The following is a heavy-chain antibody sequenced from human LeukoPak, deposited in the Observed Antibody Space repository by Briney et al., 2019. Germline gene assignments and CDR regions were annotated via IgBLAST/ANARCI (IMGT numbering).Heavy chain of an antibody. CDR2: INSSGSAR. CDR1: GFTFSDYY. V-gene: IGHV3-11*01. D-gene: IGHD3-9*01. CDR3: AREGSSLTGVHY. J-gene: IGHJ4*02. Sequence: GGSLRLSCVASGFTFSDYYMSWIRQAPGKGLEWVSYINSSGSARYYTDSVKGRFTISRDNAKNSLYLQMNSLRAEDTAVYYCAREGSSLTGVHYWGQGTLVTVSS.